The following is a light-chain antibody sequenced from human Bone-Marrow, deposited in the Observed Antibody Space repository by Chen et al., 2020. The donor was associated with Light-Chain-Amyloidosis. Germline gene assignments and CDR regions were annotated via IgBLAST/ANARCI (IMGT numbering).Light chain of an antibody. CDR2: DDS. J-gene: IGLJ3*02. CDR1: NIGSTS. CDR3: QVWDRSSDRPV. V-gene: IGLV3-21*02. Sequence: SYVLTQPSSLSVAPGQPAPIPCGGNNIGSTSVHWYQQTPGQAPLLVVYDDSDRPSGIPERLSGSNSGNTATLTISRVEAGDEADYYCQVWDRSSDRPVFGGGTKLTVL.